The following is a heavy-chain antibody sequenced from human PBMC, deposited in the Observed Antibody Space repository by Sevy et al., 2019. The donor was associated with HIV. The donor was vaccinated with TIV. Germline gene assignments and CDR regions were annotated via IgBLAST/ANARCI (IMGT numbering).Heavy chain of an antibody. Sequence: SETLSLTCAVYGGSFSGYYWSWIRQPPGKGLEWIGEINHSGSTNYNPSLKSRVTISVDTSKNQFSLKLSSVTAADTAVYYWASSSWYYFDYWGQGTLVTVSS. CDR1: GGSFSGYY. CDR2: INHSGST. J-gene: IGHJ4*02. CDR3: ASSSWYYFDY. D-gene: IGHD6-13*01. V-gene: IGHV4-34*01.